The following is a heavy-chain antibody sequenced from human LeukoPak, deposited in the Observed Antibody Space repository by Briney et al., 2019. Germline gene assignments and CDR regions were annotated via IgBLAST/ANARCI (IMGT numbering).Heavy chain of an antibody. J-gene: IGHJ4*02. V-gene: IGHV1-69*05. Sequence: APVKVSCKASGGTFSTYAINWVRQAPGQGLEWMGGITPIFGTANYAQKFQGRVTITTDESTSTAYMELSSLRSEDTAVYYCARVFARSGEISGSYYYYWGQGTLVNVSS. CDR3: ARVFARSGEISGSYYYY. CDR2: ITPIFGTA. CDR1: GGTFSTYA. D-gene: IGHD1-26*01.